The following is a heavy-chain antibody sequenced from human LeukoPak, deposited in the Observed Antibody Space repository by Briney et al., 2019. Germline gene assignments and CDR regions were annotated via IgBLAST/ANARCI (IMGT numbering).Heavy chain of an antibody. Sequence: GGSLRLSCAASGFTFSSYEMNWVRQPPGKGPEWVANIRQDESERYSADSMKGRFTISRDNAKKSVYLHMSSLRAEDTALYYCARLSAYYYGSYFYYYMDVWGKGTTVTVSS. D-gene: IGHD3-10*01. J-gene: IGHJ6*03. CDR3: ARLSAYYYGSYFYYYMDV. CDR2: IRQDESER. CDR1: GFTFSSYE. V-gene: IGHV3-7*01.